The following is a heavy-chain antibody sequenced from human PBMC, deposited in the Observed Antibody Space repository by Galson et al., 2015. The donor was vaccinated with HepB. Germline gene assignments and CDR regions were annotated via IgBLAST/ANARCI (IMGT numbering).Heavy chain of an antibody. J-gene: IGHJ2*01. CDR3: ARTRGHFDL. Sequence: CAISGDSVSNNNAAWNWIRQSPSRGLEWLGRTYYRSKWCNDYALSVKSRIIINPDTSKNQFSLQLNSVTPEDTAVYYCARTRGHFDLWGRGTLVTVSS. CDR2: TYYRSKWCN. CDR1: GDSVSNNNAA. V-gene: IGHV6-1*01.